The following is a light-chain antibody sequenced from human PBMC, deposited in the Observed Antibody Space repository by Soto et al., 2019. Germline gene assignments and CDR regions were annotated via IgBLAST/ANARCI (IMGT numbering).Light chain of an antibody. CDR3: QQYDSYPWT. J-gene: IGKJ1*01. CDR1: QSIGSL. Sequence: DIQMTQSPSTLSASVGDRVTITCRASQSIGSLLAWYQQKPGRAPKLLIYAASSLESGVPSRFSGSGSGTEFTLTISSLQPDDFATYYCQQYDSYPWTFGQGTKV. CDR2: AAS. V-gene: IGKV1-5*01.